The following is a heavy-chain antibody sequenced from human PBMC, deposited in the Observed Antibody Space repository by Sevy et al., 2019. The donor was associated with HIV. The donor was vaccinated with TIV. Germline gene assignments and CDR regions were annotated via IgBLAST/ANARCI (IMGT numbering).Heavy chain of an antibody. CDR2: ISGISTYT. CDR3: AKGKYYYDSNFDY. J-gene: IGHJ4*02. V-gene: IGHV3-11*05. CDR1: GFTFSDYY. Sequence: GGSLRLSCAASGFTFSDYYMAWIRQAPGKGLEWVSYISGISTYTNYADSVKGRFTISRDNAKNSVYLQMNSLRAEDTAVYYCAKGKYYYDSNFDYWGQGTLVTVSS. D-gene: IGHD3-22*01.